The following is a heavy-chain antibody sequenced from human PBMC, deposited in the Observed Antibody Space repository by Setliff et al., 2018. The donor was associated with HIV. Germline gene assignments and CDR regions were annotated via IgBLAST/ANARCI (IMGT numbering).Heavy chain of an antibody. CDR1: GGSFTDYY. J-gene: IGHJ4*02. CDR3: ARGRSRYYYDGSGYYVDY. D-gene: IGHD3-22*01. V-gene: IGHV4-34*01. Sequence: SETLSLTCAVLGGSFTDYYWIWIRQPPGKGLEWIGEINHSGSTNYTPSLKSRVTISVDTSKNQFSLKLSSVTAADTAVYYCARGRSRYYYDGSGYYVDYWGQGTLVTVSS. CDR2: INHSGST.